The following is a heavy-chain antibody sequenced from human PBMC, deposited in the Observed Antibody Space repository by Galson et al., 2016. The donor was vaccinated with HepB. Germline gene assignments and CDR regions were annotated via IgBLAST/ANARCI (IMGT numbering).Heavy chain of an antibody. CDR3: VRNDSGGQYNWFDP. CDR1: GDSISSGGYS. V-gene: IGHV4-30-2*01. J-gene: IGHJ5*02. Sequence: TLSLTCVVSGDSISSGGYSWTWIRQPPGKGLEWIGHIYHGGSAYYNPSLRSRVAMAVDKSKNQFSLNLSSVTAADTAVYFCVRNDSGGQYNWFDPWGQGILVTVSS. CDR2: IYHGGSA. D-gene: IGHD1-1*01.